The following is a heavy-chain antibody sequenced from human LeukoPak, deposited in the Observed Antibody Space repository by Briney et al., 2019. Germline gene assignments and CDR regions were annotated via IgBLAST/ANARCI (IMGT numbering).Heavy chain of an antibody. CDR2: INPNSGGT. D-gene: IGHD3-22*01. J-gene: IGHJ3*02. V-gene: IGHV1-2*02. Sequence: ASVKVSCKASGYTFTGYYMHWVRQAPGQGLEWMGWINPNSGGTNYAQKFQGRVTMTRDTSISTAYMELSSLRSEDTAVYYCARLVVIDMGEEEGDAFGIWGQGTMVTVSS. CDR1: GYTFTGYY. CDR3: ARLVVIDMGEEEGDAFGI.